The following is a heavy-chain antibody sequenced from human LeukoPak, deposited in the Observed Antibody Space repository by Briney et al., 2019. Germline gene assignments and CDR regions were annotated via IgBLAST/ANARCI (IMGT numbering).Heavy chain of an antibody. V-gene: IGHV3-30*18. CDR3: AKVRGDLGYFDL. Sequence: GRSLRLSCVISGYTFTHYGFHWVRQAPGKALEWVAYISYNGNNKYEDSVKGRFTISRDNAKNSLYLQMNSLRAEDMALYYCAKVRGDLGYFDLWGRGTLVTVSS. D-gene: IGHD2-21*02. CDR1: GYTFTHYG. CDR2: ISYNGNN. J-gene: IGHJ2*01.